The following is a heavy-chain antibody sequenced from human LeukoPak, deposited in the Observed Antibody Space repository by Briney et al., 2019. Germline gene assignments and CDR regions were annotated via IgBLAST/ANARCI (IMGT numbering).Heavy chain of an antibody. D-gene: IGHD6-19*01. V-gene: IGHV3-23*01. J-gene: IGHJ4*02. Sequence: GGSLRLSCAASGFTFGNYAMSCVRQAPGKGLEWVSAISGSGGSTYYADSVKGRFTISRDNSKNSLYLQMNSLRAEDTALYYCAIHSYRPGSGWFDYWGQGTLLTVSS. CDR3: AIHSYRPGSGWFDY. CDR2: ISGSGGST. CDR1: GFTFGNYA.